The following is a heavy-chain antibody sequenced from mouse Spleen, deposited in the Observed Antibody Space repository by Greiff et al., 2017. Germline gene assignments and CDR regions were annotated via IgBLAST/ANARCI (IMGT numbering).Heavy chain of an antibody. CDR3: ARTGTRWYFDV. V-gene: IGHV1-52*01. CDR1: GYTFTSYW. CDR2: IDPSDSET. J-gene: IGHJ1*01. Sequence: VQLQQPGAELVRPGSSVKLSCKASGYTFTSYWMHWVKQRPIQGLEWIGNIDPSDSETHYNQKFKDKATLTVDKSSSTAYMQLSSLTSEDSAVYYCARTGTRWYFDVWGAGTTVTVSS. D-gene: IGHD4-1*01.